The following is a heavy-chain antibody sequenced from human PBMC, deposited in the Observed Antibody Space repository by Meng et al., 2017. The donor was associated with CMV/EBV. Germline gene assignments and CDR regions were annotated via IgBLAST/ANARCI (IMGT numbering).Heavy chain of an antibody. CDR3: ARDSNCSGGSCYSRDYYGMDV. CDR2: IYYSGST. Sequence: SETLSLTCTVSGGSISSYYWSWIRQPPGKGLEWIGYIYYSGSTNYNPSLKSRVTISVDTSKNQFSLKLSSVTAADTAVYYCARDSNCSGGSCYSRDYYGMDVWGQGTLVTVSS. D-gene: IGHD2-15*01. V-gene: IGHV4-59*01. CDR1: GGSISSYY. J-gene: IGHJ6*02.